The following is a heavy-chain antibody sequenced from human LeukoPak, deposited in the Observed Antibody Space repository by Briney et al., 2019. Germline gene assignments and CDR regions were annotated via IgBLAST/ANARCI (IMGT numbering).Heavy chain of an antibody. CDR1: GYTFTSYY. CDR3: ARAGGRSWFDP. J-gene: IGHJ5*02. CDR2: INPSGGST. V-gene: IGHV1-46*01. Sequence: ASVKVSCKASGYTFTSYYMHWVRQAPGQRLEWMGIINPSGGSTSYAQKFQGRVTMTRDMSTSTVYMELSRLTSDDTAVYYCARAGGRSWFDPWGRGTLVTVSS.